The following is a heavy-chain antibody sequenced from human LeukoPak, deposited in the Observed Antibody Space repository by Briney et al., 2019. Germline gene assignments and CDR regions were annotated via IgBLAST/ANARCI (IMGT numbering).Heavy chain of an antibody. V-gene: IGHV1-18*01. D-gene: IGHD3-22*01. CDR2: ISAYNGNT. CDR1: GHTFTSYA. CDR3: ARDYYDSSGYLGFYSSSSSS. Sequence: ASVKVSCKASGHTFTSYAISWVRQAPGQGLEWMGWISAYNGNTNYSQKLQGRVTMTTDTSTSTAYMELRSLRSDDTAVYYCARDYYDSSGYLGFYSSSSSSWGQGTLVTVSS. J-gene: IGHJ5*02.